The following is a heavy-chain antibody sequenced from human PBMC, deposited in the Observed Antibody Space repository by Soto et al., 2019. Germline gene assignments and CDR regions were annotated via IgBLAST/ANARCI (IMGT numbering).Heavy chain of an antibody. D-gene: IGHD1-7*01. CDR3: AGLIGRTTRLWYYYYGMDV. Sequence: XETLSLTCAVYGWSFSGYYWSWIRQPPGKGLEWIGEINHSGSTNYNPSLKSRVTISVDTSKNQFSLKLSSVTAADTAVYYCAGLIGRTTRLWYYYYGMDVWGQGTTVTVSS. CDR1: GWSFSGYY. CDR2: INHSGST. V-gene: IGHV4-34*01. J-gene: IGHJ6*02.